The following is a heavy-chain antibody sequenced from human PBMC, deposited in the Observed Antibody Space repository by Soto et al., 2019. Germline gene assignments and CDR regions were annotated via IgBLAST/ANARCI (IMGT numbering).Heavy chain of an antibody. D-gene: IGHD1-26*01. CDR2: IYHSGST. V-gene: IGHV4-30-2*01. CDR1: GGSISSGGYS. J-gene: IGHJ4*02. Sequence: SETLSLTCAVSGGSISSGGYSWSWIRQPPGKGLEWIGYIYHSGSTYYNPSLKSRVTISVDRSKNQFSLKLSSVTAADTAVYYCARGLASGSYEPYFGFWGQGALVTVSS. CDR3: ARGLASGSYEPYFGF.